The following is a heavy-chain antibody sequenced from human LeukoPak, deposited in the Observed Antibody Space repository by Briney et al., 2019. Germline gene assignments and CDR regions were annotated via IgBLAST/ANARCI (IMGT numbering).Heavy chain of an antibody. CDR2: ISSSSSYI. J-gene: IGHJ5*02. Sequence: GGSLRLSCVASGFTFTTFAMTWVRQAPGKGLEWVSSISSSSSYIYYADSVKGRFTISRDNAKNSLYLQMNSLRAEDTAVYYCARDLCSGSSCGNWFDPWGQGTLVTVSS. V-gene: IGHV3-21*01. D-gene: IGHD2-15*01. CDR3: ARDLCSGSSCGNWFDP. CDR1: GFTFTTFA.